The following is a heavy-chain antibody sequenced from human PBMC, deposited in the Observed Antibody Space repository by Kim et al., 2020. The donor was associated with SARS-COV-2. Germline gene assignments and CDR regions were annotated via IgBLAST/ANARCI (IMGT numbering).Heavy chain of an antibody. D-gene: IGHD6-25*01. CDR3: AKDIKAAGLYYFYYYGMDV. Sequence: KGRFTISRDNAKKSLYLKMNSLRAEDTALYYCAKDIKAAGLYYFYYYGMDVWGQGTTVTVSS. V-gene: IGHV3-9*01. J-gene: IGHJ6*02.